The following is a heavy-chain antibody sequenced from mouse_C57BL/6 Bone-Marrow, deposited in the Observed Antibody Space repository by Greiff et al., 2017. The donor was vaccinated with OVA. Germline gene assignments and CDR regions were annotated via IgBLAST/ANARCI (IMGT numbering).Heavy chain of an antibody. V-gene: IGHV5-15*01. CDR3: ARRAARGFYFDY. J-gene: IGHJ2*01. CDR1: GFTFSDYG. CDR2: ISNLAYSI. Sequence: EVHLVESGGGLVQPGGSLKLSCAASGFTFSDYGMAWVRQAPRKGPEWVAFISNLAYSIYYADTVTGRFTISRENAKNTLYLELSSLRSEDTAMDYCARRAARGFYFDYWGQGTTLTVSS.